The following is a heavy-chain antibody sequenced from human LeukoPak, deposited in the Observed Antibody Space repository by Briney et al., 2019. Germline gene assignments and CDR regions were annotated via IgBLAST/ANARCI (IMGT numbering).Heavy chain of an antibody. CDR1: GFTFSSYA. V-gene: IGHV3-23*01. J-gene: IGHJ4*02. D-gene: IGHD3-3*01. CDR2: ISGSGGST. Sequence: GGSLRLSCAASGFTFSSYAMSWVRQAPGKGLEWVSAISGSGGSTYYADSVKGRFTISRDNSKNTLYLQMNSLRAEDTAVYYCAKTPQRFLEWLLFLYWDQGTLVTVSS. CDR3: AKTPQRFLEWLLFLY.